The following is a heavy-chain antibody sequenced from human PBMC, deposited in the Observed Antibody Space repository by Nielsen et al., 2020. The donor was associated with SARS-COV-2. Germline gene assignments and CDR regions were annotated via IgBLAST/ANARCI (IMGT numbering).Heavy chain of an antibody. J-gene: IGHJ5*02. D-gene: IGHD2-15*01. Sequence: ASVKVSCKVSGYTLTELSMHWVRQAPGKGLEWMGGFDPEDGETIYAQKFQGRVTMTEDTSTDTAYMELSRLRSDDTAVYYCARGRTLVDCSGGSCPFDPWGQGTLVTVSS. CDR3: ARGRTLVDCSGGSCPFDP. CDR1: GYTLTELS. V-gene: IGHV1-24*01. CDR2: FDPEDGET.